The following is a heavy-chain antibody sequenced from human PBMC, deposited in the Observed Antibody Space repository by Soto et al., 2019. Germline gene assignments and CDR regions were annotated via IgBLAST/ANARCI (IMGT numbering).Heavy chain of an antibody. CDR2: ISAYNGNT. J-gene: IGHJ4*02. CDR1: GYTFTSYG. CDR3: ARDTPVDQQWLVHFDY. Sequence: QVQLVQSGAEVKKPGASVKVSCKASGYTFTSYGISWVRQAPGQGLEWMGWISAYNGNTNYAQKLQGRVTMTTDTATSTAYMELRSLRSDDTAVYYCARDTPVDQQWLVHFDYWGQGTLVTVSS. D-gene: IGHD6-19*01. V-gene: IGHV1-18*04.